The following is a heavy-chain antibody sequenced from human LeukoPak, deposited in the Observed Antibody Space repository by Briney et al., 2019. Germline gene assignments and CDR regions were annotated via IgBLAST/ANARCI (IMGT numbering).Heavy chain of an antibody. J-gene: IGHJ6*02. CDR3: ARLSGYKIGAYYYYYGMDV. Sequence: SETLSLICSVSGGSISSSSYYWGWIRQPPGKGLEWIGSIYYSGSTYYNPSLKSRVTISVDTSKNQFSLKLSSVTAADTAVYYCARLSGYKIGAYYYYYGMDVWGRGTTVTVFS. V-gene: IGHV4-39*01. CDR2: IYYSGST. D-gene: IGHD3-22*01. CDR1: GGSISSSSYY.